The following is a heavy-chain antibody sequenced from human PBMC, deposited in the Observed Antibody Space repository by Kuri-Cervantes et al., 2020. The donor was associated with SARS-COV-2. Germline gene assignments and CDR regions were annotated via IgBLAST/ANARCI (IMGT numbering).Heavy chain of an antibody. D-gene: IGHD3-3*01. V-gene: IGHV4-39*07. J-gene: IGHJ3*02. CDR3: ARASTTIYGVLIMLFSSNAFAI. CDR1: GGSINIANYY. Sequence: ESLKISCTVSGGSINIANYYWSWVRQTPGKGLEWIGEINHSGSANYNPSLKSRVTISVDTSKNQFSLKLSSVTAADTAVYYCARASTTIYGVLIMLFSSNAFAIWGQGTLVTVSS. CDR2: INHSGSA.